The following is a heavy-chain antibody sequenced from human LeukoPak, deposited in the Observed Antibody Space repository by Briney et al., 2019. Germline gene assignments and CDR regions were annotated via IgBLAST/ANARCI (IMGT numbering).Heavy chain of an antibody. V-gene: IGHV4-59*12. CDR2: IYYSGST. CDR3: ARAPLGSSSGDNWFDP. D-gene: IGHD7-27*01. J-gene: IGHJ5*02. CDR1: GGSISSYY. Sequence: SETLSLTCTVSGGSISSYYWSWIRQPPGKGLEWIGYIYYSGSTNYNPSLKSRVTISVDTSKNQFSLQLNSVTPEDTAVYYCARAPLGSSSGDNWFDPWGQGTLVTVSS.